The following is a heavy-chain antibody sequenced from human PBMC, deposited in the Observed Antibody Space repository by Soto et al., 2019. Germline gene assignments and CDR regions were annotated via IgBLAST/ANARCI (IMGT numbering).Heavy chain of an antibody. CDR3: AHRTTTVTWWFDP. CDR1: GGSLSSYY. D-gene: IGHD4-17*01. Sequence: SETLSLTCTVSGGSLSSYYWSWIRQPPGKGLEWIGYIYYSGSTNYNPSLKSRVTITKDTSKNQVVLTMTNMDPADTATYFCAHRTTTVTWWFDPWGQGTLVTVSS. J-gene: IGHJ5*02. V-gene: IGHV4-59*01. CDR2: IYYSGST.